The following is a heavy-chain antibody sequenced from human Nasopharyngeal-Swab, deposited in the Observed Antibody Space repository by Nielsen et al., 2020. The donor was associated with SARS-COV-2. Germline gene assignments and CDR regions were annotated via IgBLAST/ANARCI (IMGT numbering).Heavy chain of an antibody. V-gene: IGHV5-10-1*01. J-gene: IGHJ6*02. D-gene: IGHD5-18*01. Sequence: VRQMPGKGLEWMGRIDPSDSYTNYSPSFQGHVTISADKSISTAYLQWSSLKASDTAMYYCIQASNYYYCGMDVWGQGTTVTVSS. CDR3: IQASNYYYCGMDV. CDR2: IDPSDSYT.